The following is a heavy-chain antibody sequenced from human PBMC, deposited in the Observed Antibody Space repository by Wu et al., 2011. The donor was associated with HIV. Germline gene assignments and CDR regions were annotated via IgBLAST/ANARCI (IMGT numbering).Heavy chain of an antibody. CDR3: AFGGGPVINMYYFNY. CDR1: GYSFTSYA. D-gene: IGHD2-21*01. Sequence: QVQLVQSEAELEKPGASVSVSCKASGYSFTSYAISWVRQAPGQGLEWLGRVLPLFGTPTYAQRIQNRATITADESTSTVSLELSSLKYDDTAIYYCAFGGGPVINMYYFNYWGQGTLLTVPS. CDR2: VLPLFGTP. V-gene: IGHV1-69*13. J-gene: IGHJ4*02.